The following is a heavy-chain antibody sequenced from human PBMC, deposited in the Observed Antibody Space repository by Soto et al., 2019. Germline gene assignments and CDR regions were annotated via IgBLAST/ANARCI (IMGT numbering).Heavy chain of an antibody. J-gene: IGHJ4*02. CDR3: AIPGAPDSTGYAEY. D-gene: IGHD3-22*01. CDR1: GYTFTTYG. CDR2: ISAYYGTT. V-gene: IGHV1-18*01. Sequence: QIQLVQSGAEVTKPGASVKVSCKTSGYTFTTYGIDWVRQAPGEGPEWMGWISAYYGTTKYAQKFQGRVTVTTDTPTRTAYMELRSLISDDTAVYYCAIPGAPDSTGYAEYWGQGTLVTVSS.